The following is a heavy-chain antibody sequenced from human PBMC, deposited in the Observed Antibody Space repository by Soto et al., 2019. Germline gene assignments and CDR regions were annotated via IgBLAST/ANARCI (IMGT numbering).Heavy chain of an antibody. CDR3: AKVESAGGAVAGYYYYGMDV. D-gene: IGHD6-19*01. CDR1: GFTFSSYG. CDR2: ISYDGSNK. V-gene: IGHV3-30*18. Sequence: GGSLRLSCAASGFTFSSYGMHWVRQAPGKGLEWVAVISYDGSNKYYADSVKGRFTISRDNSKNRLYLQMNSLRAEDTAVYYCAKVESAGGAVAGYYYYGMDVWGQGTTVTVSS. J-gene: IGHJ6*02.